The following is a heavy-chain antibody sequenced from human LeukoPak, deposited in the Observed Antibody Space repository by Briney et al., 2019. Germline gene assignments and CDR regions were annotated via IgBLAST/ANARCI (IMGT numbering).Heavy chain of an antibody. CDR3: AGQGYYYDSSGYYNLDY. Sequence: GGSLRLSCAASGFTFSSYAMSWVRQAPGKGLEWVSAISGSGGSTYYADSVKGRFTISRDNSKNTLYLQMNSLRAEDTAVYYCAGQGYYYDSSGYYNLDYWGQGTLVTVSS. J-gene: IGHJ4*02. V-gene: IGHV3-23*01. CDR2: ISGSGGST. D-gene: IGHD3-22*01. CDR1: GFTFSSYA.